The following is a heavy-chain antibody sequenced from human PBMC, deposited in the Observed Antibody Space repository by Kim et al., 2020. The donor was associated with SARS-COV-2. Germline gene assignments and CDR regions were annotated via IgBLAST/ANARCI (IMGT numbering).Heavy chain of an antibody. CDR2: ITHSGAT. CDR3: ARGRAGVVPSPVLGLGPHYEYYALDV. J-gene: IGHJ6*02. CDR1: VGSFSGYH. D-gene: IGHD3-3*01. Sequence: SETLSLTCAVYVGSFSGYHWTWIRQSPGKGLEWIGEITHSGATNYNPSLKSRVAISVDTSKNQFSLKVKSVTAADTAVYFCARGRAGVVPSPVLGLGPHYEYYALDVWGQGTTVSVSS. V-gene: IGHV4-34*01.